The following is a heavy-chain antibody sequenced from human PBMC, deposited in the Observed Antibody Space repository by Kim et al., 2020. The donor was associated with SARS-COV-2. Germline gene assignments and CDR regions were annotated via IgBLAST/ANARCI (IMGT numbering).Heavy chain of an antibody. Sequence: EQKFQGRVTMTRNTSIGTAYMELSSLRSEDTAVYYCARTYSYDTPWFDPWGQGTLVTVSS. V-gene: IGHV1-8*01. J-gene: IGHJ5*02. CDR3: ARTYSYDTPWFDP. D-gene: IGHD3-22*01.